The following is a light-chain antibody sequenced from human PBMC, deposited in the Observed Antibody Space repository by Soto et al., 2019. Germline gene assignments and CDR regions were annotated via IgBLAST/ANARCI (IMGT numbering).Light chain of an antibody. Sequence: EIVMTQSPATLSVSPGGIATLSFRASQSISDTLAWYQQKPGQAPRLLIHGASTRATGFPGRFSGSGSGTDFTLTISSLQSEDFAVYYCQQYNNWPWTFGQGTKVDIK. CDR2: GAS. CDR1: QSISDT. CDR3: QQYNNWPWT. V-gene: IGKV3-15*01. J-gene: IGKJ1*01.